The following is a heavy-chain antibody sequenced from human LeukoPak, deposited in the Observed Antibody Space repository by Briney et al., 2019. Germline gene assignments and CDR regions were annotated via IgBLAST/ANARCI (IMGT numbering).Heavy chain of an antibody. J-gene: IGHJ4*02. CDR2: ISGSGGST. V-gene: IGHV3-23*01. CDR3: ALNRGSGWYFRY. CDR1: GFTFSSYA. Sequence: PGGSLRLSCAASGFTFSSYAMSWVRQAPGKGLEWVSAISGSGGSTDYADSVKGRCTISRDNSKNTLYLQMNSLRDEDTAVYYCALNRGSGWYFRYWGQGTLVTVSS. D-gene: IGHD6-19*01.